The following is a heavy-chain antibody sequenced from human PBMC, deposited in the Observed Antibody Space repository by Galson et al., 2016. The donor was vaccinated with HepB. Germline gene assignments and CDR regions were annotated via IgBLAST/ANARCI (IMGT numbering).Heavy chain of an antibody. V-gene: IGHV3-21*01. CDR1: GFTFSTYS. CDR3: ARDHQDYRKDHYGMDV. Sequence: SLRLSCAASGFTFSTYSMNWVRQAPGKGLEWVSSISGTSTYIYYADSVKGRFTISRDNAKNSLYLQMNNVRAEDTAVYYCARDHQDYRKDHYGMDVWGQGTTVTVSS. J-gene: IGHJ6*02. D-gene: IGHD4-11*01. CDR2: ISGTSTYI.